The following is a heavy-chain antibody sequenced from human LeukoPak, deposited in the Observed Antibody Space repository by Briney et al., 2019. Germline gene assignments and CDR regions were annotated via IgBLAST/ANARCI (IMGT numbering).Heavy chain of an antibody. CDR3: AKGDAFDI. Sequence: GRSLRLSCAASGFTFSSYGMHWVRQAPGKGLEWVAVISYDGSNKYYADSVKGRFTISRDTTKNTLYLQMNSLRAEDTSVYYCAKGDAFDICGQGTMVTVSS. V-gene: IGHV3-30*18. J-gene: IGHJ3*02. CDR2: ISYDGSNK. CDR1: GFTFSSYG.